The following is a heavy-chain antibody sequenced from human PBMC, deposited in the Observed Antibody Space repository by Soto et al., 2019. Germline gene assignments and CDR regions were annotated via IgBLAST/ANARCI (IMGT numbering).Heavy chain of an antibody. CDR1: GGTFSSYA. CDR2: IIPIFGTA. D-gene: IGHD3-10*01. Sequence: ASVKVSCKASGGTFSSYAISWVRQAPGQGLEWMGGIIPIFGTANYAQKFQGRVTITADESTSTAYMELSSLRSEDTAVHYCARGPYGSGSYFEVVTPGRRYGMDVWGQGTTVTVSS. CDR3: ARGPYGSGSYFEVVTPGRRYGMDV. J-gene: IGHJ6*02. V-gene: IGHV1-69*13.